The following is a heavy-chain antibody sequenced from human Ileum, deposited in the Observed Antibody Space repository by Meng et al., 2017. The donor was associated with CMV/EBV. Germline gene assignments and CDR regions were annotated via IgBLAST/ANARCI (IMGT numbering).Heavy chain of an antibody. CDR3: AREGSAVH. Sequence: QARLQESGPGLVKPSDPLSLTRTVSGTSITCYCWSWIRQSAAKGLEWIGRIYTSGSTNYNPSLHSRVSMSIDTSKNQFSLKLRSVTAADTAVYYCAREGSAVHWGQGTLVTVSS. V-gene: IGHV4-4*07. D-gene: IGHD6-13*01. CDR2: IYTSGST. CDR1: GTSITCYC. J-gene: IGHJ4*02.